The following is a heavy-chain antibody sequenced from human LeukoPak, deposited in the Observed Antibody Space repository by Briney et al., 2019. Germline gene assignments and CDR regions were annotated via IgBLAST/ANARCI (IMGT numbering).Heavy chain of an antibody. J-gene: IGHJ4*02. D-gene: IGHD2-21*02. Sequence: PGGSLRLSCVASGFSFITYDMHWVRQAPGKGLEWVAVTSSDGTIKIYTDSVKGRFTISRDKSKNTVDLQMNSLRVEDTAVYYCARDRNGGDQKSGFFDYWGQGTLVTVSS. V-gene: IGHV3-30*04. CDR2: TSSDGTIK. CDR1: GFSFITYD. CDR3: ARDRNGGDQKSGFFDY.